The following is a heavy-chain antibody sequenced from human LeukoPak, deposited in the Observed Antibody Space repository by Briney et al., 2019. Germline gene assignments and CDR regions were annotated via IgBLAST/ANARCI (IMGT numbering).Heavy chain of an antibody. D-gene: IGHD6-6*01. CDR1: GGSFSGY. CDR2: IKHTGNT. CDR3: ARAQYSSSSGIDY. V-gene: IGHV4-34*01. Sequence: SETLSLTCGLYGGSFSGYWSWIRQPPGEGLEWIAEIKHTGNTNYNPSLKSRVTLSIDTSDHQFSLNLRSVTAADTAVYYCARAQYSSSSGIDYWGQGTLVTVSS. J-gene: IGHJ4*02.